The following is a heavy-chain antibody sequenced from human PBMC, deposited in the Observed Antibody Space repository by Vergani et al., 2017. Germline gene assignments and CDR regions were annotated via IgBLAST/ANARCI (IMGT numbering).Heavy chain of an antibody. V-gene: IGHV5-51*03. D-gene: IGHD2-2*01. CDR1: GYSFPTYW. CDR3: ARLGGFKYCSSTSCYGFYYYYYMDV. CDR2: IYPTDSDT. J-gene: IGHJ6*03. Sequence: EVQLVQSAAEVKKPGESLKISCKGSGYSFPTYWIGWVRQMPGKGLEWMGIIYPTDSDTRYSPSFQGQVTISADKSISTAYLQWSSLKASDTAMYYCARLGGFKYCSSTSCYGFYYYYYMDVWGKGTTVTVSS.